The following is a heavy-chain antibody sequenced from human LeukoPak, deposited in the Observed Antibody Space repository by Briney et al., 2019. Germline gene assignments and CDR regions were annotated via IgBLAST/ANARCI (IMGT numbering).Heavy chain of an antibody. CDR2: INPNKGDT. Sequence: ASVKVSCKASGYIFTGHYIHWVRQAPGQGLEWMGWINPNKGDTHYAQKFQGRVIMTRDTSIGTAYMELNRLTSDDTAVYYCARDYVVVPDTIWINFDPWGRGSLVTVSS. V-gene: IGHV1-2*02. D-gene: IGHD2-21*01. CDR1: GYIFTGHY. CDR3: ARDYVVVPDTIWINFDP. J-gene: IGHJ5*02.